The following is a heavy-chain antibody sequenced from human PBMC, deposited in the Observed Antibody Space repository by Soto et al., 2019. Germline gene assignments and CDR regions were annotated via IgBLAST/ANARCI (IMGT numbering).Heavy chain of an antibody. CDR2: ISAYNGNT. D-gene: IGHD6-13*01. J-gene: IGHJ3*02. CDR3: ARDRSSWYAFDI. Sequence: ASVKVSFKASGYAFTSYGISWVRQAPGQGLEWMGWISAYNGNTNYAQNLQGRVTMTTDTSTSTAHMELRSLRSDDTAVYYCARDRSSWYAFDIWGQGTMVTVSS. V-gene: IGHV1-18*01. CDR1: GYAFTSYG.